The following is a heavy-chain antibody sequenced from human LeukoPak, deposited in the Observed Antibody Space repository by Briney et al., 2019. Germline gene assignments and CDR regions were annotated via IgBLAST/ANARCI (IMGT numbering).Heavy chain of an antibody. J-gene: IGHJ4*02. D-gene: IGHD4-11*01. CDR3: ARVDNYRFDS. CDR2: ITSSSSRM. Sequence: GGSLRLSCAASGFTFTSYSMNWVRQAPGKGLEWISYITSSSSRMYYADSVKGRFTISRDNAKNSLYLQMNSLRAEDTAVYYCARVDNYRFDSWGQGVLVTVSS. CDR1: GFTFTSYS. V-gene: IGHV3-48*04.